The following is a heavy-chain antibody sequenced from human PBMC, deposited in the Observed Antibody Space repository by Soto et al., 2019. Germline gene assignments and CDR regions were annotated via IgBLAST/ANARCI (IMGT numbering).Heavy chain of an antibody. CDR1: GGSISSGGYY. Sequence: SSETLSLTCTVSGGSISSGGYYWSWIRQHPGKGLEWIGYIYYSGSTYYNPSLKSRVTISVDTSKNQFSLKLSSVTAADTAVYYCAREAAAGKIVFDYWGQGTLVTVSS. J-gene: IGHJ4*02. D-gene: IGHD6-13*01. V-gene: IGHV4-31*03. CDR3: AREAAAGKIVFDY. CDR2: IYYSGST.